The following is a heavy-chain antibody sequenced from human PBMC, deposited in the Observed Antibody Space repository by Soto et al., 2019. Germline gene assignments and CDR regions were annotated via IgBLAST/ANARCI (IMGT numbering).Heavy chain of an antibody. Sequence: ASVKVSCKASGYTFTGYYMHWVRQAPGQGLEWMGWINPNSGGTNYAQKFQGRVTMTRDTSISTAYMELSRLRSDDTAVYYRARGQDYGTGSYHWGQGTLGTVSS. D-gene: IGHD3-10*01. J-gene: IGHJ4*02. V-gene: IGHV1-2*02. CDR3: ARGQDYGTGSYH. CDR2: INPNSGGT. CDR1: GYTFTGYY.